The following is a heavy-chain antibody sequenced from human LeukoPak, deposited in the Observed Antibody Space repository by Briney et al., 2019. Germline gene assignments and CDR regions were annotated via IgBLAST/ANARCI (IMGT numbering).Heavy chain of an antibody. CDR1: GGSFSGYY. CDR3: ARRLAYYMDV. V-gene: IGHV4-34*01. Sequence: SETLSLTCAVYGGSFSGYYWSWIRQPPGKGLEWIGEINHSGSTNYNPSLKSRVTISVDTSKNQFSLKLSSVTAADTAVYYCARRLAYYMDVWGKGTTVTVSS. CDR2: INHSGST. J-gene: IGHJ6*03.